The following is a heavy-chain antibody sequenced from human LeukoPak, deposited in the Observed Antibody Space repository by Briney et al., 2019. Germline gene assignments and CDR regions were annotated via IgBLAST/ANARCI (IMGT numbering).Heavy chain of an antibody. Sequence: GGSLRLSCAASGFTFNSYGMHWVRQAPGKGLEWVAAISSDGRYTYYLDSVKGRFTISRDNSKNTLYLQMNSLRAEDTAVYYCARMGPLRGGVMITWGQGTLVTVSS. D-gene: IGHD3-16*01. J-gene: IGHJ5*02. CDR1: GFTFNSYG. CDR3: ARMGPLRGGVMIT. CDR2: ISSDGRYT. V-gene: IGHV3-33*05.